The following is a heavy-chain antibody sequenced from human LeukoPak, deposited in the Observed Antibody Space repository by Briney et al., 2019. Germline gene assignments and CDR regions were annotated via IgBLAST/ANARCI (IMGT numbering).Heavy chain of an antibody. CDR2: TYSGGST. CDR1: GFTVSSNY. D-gene: IGHD6-19*01. V-gene: IGHV3-66*01. J-gene: IGHJ4*02. CDR3: ARDGIAVAGSGDY. Sequence: PGGSLRLSCAASGFTVSSNYMSWVRQAPGKGLEWVSVTYSGGSTYYADSVKGRFTISRDNSKNTLYLQMNSLRAEDTAVYYCARDGIAVAGSGDYWGQGTLVTVSS.